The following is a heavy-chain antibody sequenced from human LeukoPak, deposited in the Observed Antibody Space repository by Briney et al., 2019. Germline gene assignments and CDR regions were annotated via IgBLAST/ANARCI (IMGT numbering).Heavy chain of an antibody. J-gene: IGHJ6*03. V-gene: IGHV4-4*02. Sequence: SETLSLTCAVSGGSISSSNWWSWVRQPPGKGLEWIGEIYHSGSTNYNPSLKSRVTMSVDKSKNQFSLKLGSVTAADTAVYYCARAKLDYYYYMDVWGKGTTVTVSS. CDR3: ARAKLDYYYYMDV. CDR1: GGSISSSNW. CDR2: IYHSGST.